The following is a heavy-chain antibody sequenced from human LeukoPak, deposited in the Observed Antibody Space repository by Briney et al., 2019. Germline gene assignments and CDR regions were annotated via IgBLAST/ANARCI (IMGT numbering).Heavy chain of an antibody. CDR3: AKDRANWAIDD. V-gene: IGHV3-69-1*01. CDR2: IGGDGIA. D-gene: IGHD3-16*01. J-gene: IGHJ4*02. CDR1: GFTFTDHP. Sequence: GESLRLSCVASGFTFTDHPMNWVRQAPGKGLEWISYIGGDGIAFYADSVKGRFTAPKDDARKSMYLQMNSLRVEDTAVYYCAKDRANWAIDDWGQGTQVTVSS.